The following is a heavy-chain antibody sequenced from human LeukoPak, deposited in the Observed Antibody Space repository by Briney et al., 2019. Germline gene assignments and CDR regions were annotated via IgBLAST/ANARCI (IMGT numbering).Heavy chain of an antibody. J-gene: IGHJ4*02. CDR2: IYYSGST. CDR1: GGSISSYY. CDR3: ARYVWGSYPTFEDY. Sequence: SETPSLTCTVSGGSISSYYWSRIRQPPGKGLEWIGYIYYSGSTNYNPSLKSRVTISVDTSKNQFSLKLSSVTAADTAVYYCARYVWGSYPTFEDYWGQGTLVTVSS. V-gene: IGHV4-59*01. D-gene: IGHD3-16*02.